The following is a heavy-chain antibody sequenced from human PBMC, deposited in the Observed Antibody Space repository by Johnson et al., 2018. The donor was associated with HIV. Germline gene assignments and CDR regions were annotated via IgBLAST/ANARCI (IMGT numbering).Heavy chain of an antibody. J-gene: IGHJ3*02. D-gene: IGHD3-16*01. Sequence: VQLVESGGGLVQPGRSLRLSCAASGFTFDDYAMHWVRQAPGKGLEWVSGISWNSGSIGYADSVKGRFTISRDNAKNSLSLQMNSLRAEDTALYYCAKANRAMTKGGCGAFDIWCQGTMVTVSS. CDR3: AKANRAMTKGGCGAFDI. CDR2: ISWNSGSI. CDR1: GFTFDDYA. V-gene: IGHV3-9*01.